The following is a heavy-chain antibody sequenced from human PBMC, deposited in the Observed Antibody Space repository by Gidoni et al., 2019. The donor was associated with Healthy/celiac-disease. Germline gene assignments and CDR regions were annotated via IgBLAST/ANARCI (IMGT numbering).Heavy chain of an antibody. D-gene: IGHD5-18*01. CDR1: GFTFGSYG. CDR3: ARDPTAMVRFYGIDY. CDR2: IWYDGSNK. Sequence: QVQLVESGGGVVQPGRSLRLSCAASGFTFGSYGMHWVRQAPGKGRAWVAVIWYDGSNKYYADSVKGRFTISRDNSKNTLYLQMNSLRAEDTAVYYCARDPTAMVRFYGIDYWGQGTLVTVSS. J-gene: IGHJ4*02. V-gene: IGHV3-33*01.